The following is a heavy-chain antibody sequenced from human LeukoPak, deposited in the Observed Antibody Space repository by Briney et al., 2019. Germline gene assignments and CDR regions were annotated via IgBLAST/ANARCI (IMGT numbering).Heavy chain of an antibody. CDR1: GFTFSSYS. CDR3: AREFKSGYGMWA. V-gene: IGHV3-21*01. Sequence: PGGSLRLSCTASGFTFSSYSMNWVRQAPGKGLEWASSITSSSDYVYYADSVKGRFTISRDNAENSLHLQMNSLRADDTAVYYCAREFKSGYGMWAWGQGTLVTVSS. J-gene: IGHJ5*02. D-gene: IGHD5-18*01. CDR2: ITSSSDYV.